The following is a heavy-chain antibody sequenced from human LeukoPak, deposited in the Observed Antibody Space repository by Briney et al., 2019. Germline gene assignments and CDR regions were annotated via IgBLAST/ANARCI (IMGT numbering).Heavy chain of an antibody. J-gene: IGHJ5*02. CDR3: ARGSNYDFWSGPDNWFDP. V-gene: IGHV1-2*02. CDR2: INPNSGGT. CDR1: GYTFTGYY. D-gene: IGHD3-3*01. Sequence: ASVKVSCKASGYTFTGYYIHWVRQAPGQGLEWMGWINPNSGGTNYAQKFQGRVTMTRDTSISKAYMELSRLRSDDTAVYYCARGSNYDFWSGPDNWFDPWGQGTLVTVSS.